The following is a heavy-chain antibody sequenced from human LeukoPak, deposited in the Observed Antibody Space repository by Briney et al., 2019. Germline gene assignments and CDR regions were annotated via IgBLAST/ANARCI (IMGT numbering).Heavy chain of an antibody. Sequence: ASVKVSCKASGYTFTGYYMHWVRQAPGQGLEWMGWINPNSGGTNYAQKFQGRVTMTRDTSISTAYMELSRLRSDDTAVYYCARDHIVVPAAIPYYYYYYMDVWGKGTTVTISS. D-gene: IGHD2-2*01. CDR3: ARDHIVVPAAIPYYYYYYMDV. CDR1: GYTFTGYY. J-gene: IGHJ6*03. V-gene: IGHV1-2*02. CDR2: INPNSGGT.